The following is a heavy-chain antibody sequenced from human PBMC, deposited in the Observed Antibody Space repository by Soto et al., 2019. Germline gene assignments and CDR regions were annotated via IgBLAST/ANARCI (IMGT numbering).Heavy chain of an antibody. CDR3: ARDVPTVTTGGPDY. V-gene: IGHV1-18*01. Sequence: QVQLVQSGVEVEKPGASVKVSCKASGYTFTSYGISWVRQAPGQGLEWMGWISAYNGNTNYAQKFQGRVTMTTDTSTSTAYMELRSLRFDDTAVYYCARDVPTVTTGGPDYWGQGTLVTVSS. D-gene: IGHD4-17*01. CDR2: ISAYNGNT. J-gene: IGHJ4*02. CDR1: GYTFTSYG.